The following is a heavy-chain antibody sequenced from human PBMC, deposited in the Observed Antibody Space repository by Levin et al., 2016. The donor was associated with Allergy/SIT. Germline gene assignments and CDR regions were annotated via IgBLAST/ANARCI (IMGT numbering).Heavy chain of an antibody. Sequence: GGSLRLSCAASGFTFSSYGMHWVRQAPGKGLEWVAVISYDGSNKYYADSVKGRFTISRDNSENTLYLQMNSLRAEDTAVYYCARDLERRGYTVNPPDYWGQGTLVTVSS. D-gene: IGHD3-22*01. CDR3: ARDLERRGYTVNPPDY. J-gene: IGHJ4*02. CDR1: GFTFSSYG. V-gene: IGHV3-30*19. CDR2: ISYDGSNK.